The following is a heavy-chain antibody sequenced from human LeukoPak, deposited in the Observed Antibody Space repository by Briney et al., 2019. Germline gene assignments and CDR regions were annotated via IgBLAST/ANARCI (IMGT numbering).Heavy chain of an antibody. CDR2: INHSGST. V-gene: IGHV4-34*01. CDR3: ARDVNYYDSNVYPLP. Sequence: SETLSLTCAVYGGSFSGYYWSWIRQPPGKGLEWIGEINHSGSTNYNPSLKSRVTISVDTSKNQFSLKLSFVTAADTAVYYCARDVNYYDSNVYPLPWGQGTLDTVSS. J-gene: IGHJ5*02. CDR1: GGSFSGYY. D-gene: IGHD3-22*01.